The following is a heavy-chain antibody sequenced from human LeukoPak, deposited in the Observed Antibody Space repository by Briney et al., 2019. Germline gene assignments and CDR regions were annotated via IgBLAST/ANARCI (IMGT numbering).Heavy chain of an antibody. CDR1: GGSFSGYY. CDR2: INHSGST. V-gene: IGHV4-34*01. CDR3: ARGRRSRVLRLGELSHIGKDLDY. J-gene: IGHJ4*02. Sequence: PSETLSLTCAVYGGSFSGYYWSWIRQPPGKGLEWIGEINHSGSTNYNPSLKSRVTISVDTSKNQFSLKLSSVTPEDTAVYYCARGRRSRVLRLGELSHIGKDLDYWGQGTLVTVSS. D-gene: IGHD3-16*02.